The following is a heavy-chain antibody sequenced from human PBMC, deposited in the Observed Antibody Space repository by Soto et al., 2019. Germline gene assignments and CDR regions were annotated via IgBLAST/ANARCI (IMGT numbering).Heavy chain of an antibody. CDR1: GYTFTSYD. J-gene: IGHJ6*03. D-gene: IGHD6-13*01. Sequence: ASVKVSCKASGYTFTSYDINWVRQATGQGLEWMGWMNPNSGNTGYAQKFQGRVTMTRNTSISTAYMELSSLRSEDTAVYYCARASRRHSSSRNYYYYYMDVWGKWTTVTVSS. CDR2: MNPNSGNT. CDR3: ARASRRHSSSRNYYYYYMDV. V-gene: IGHV1-8*01.